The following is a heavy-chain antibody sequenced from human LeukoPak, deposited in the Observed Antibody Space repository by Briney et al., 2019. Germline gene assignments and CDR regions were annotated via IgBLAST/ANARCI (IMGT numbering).Heavy chain of an antibody. CDR1: GFTFSSYA. D-gene: IGHD3-22*01. V-gene: IGHV3-23*01. CDR3: AKPYRVIRNAFDI. J-gene: IGHJ3*02. CDR2: ISGSGDST. Sequence: GGSLRLSCAASGFTFSSYAMSWVRQAPGKGLEWVSGISGSGDSTYYADSVKGRFTISRDNSQNTLYLQMNSLRVEDTAVYYCAKPYRVIRNAFDIWGQGTQVTVSS.